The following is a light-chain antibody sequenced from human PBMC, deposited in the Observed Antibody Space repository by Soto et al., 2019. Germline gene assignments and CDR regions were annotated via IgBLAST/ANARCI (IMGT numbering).Light chain of an antibody. J-gene: IGKJ1*01. Sequence: EIVMTQSPATLSVSPGERATLSCRAGQSVGSTLAWYQQKPGQAPRLLIYDASTRATGIPARFSGSGSGTEFTLTISSLQSEDFAIYYCQQYNNWPRTFGQGTKVDI. CDR1: QSVGST. CDR3: QQYNNWPRT. CDR2: DAS. V-gene: IGKV3-15*01.